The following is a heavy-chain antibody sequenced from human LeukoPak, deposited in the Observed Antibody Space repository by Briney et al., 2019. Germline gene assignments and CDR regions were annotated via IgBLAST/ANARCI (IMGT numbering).Heavy chain of an antibody. J-gene: IGHJ4*02. CDR1: GESFSGYF. D-gene: IGHD3-10*01. Sequence: SETLSLTCAVYGESFSGYFWNWIRQPPGKGLEWIGEINHGGSTSNHNPPLKSRVTMPVDTSKNQFSLKLSSVTAADTAVYYCARFGSAMVRGVMDYWGQGTLVTVSS. CDR2: INHGGSTS. CDR3: ARFGSAMVRGVMDY. V-gene: IGHV4-34*01.